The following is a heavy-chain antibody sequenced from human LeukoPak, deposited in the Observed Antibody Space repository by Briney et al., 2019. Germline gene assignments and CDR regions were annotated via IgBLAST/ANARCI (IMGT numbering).Heavy chain of an antibody. J-gene: IGHJ6*03. CDR2: ISSTSTFI. D-gene: IGHD3-22*01. CDR1: GFTFSRYS. V-gene: IGHV3-21*01. Sequence: GGSLRLSCAASGFTFSRYSMNWVRQAPGKGLEWVASISSTSTFIYSADSVKGRFTISRDTAKNSLFLRMNSLRAEDTAIYYCARDNFDSSDYPQTYYYYYMDVWGKGTTVTVSS. CDR3: ARDNFDSSDYPQTYYYYYMDV.